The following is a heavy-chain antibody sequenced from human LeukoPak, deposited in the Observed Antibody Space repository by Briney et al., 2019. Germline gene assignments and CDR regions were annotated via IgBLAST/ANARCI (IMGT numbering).Heavy chain of an antibody. CDR3: ASTGELLGVQYFDY. CDR2: ISYSGTT. V-gene: IGHV4-59*02. J-gene: IGHJ4*02. Sequence: PSETLSLTCTVAGGSVRSYFWSWIRQPPGKGLEWIGYISYSGTTNYNPSLKSRVTISVDTSKNQFSLKLSSVTAADTAIYYCASTGELLGVQYFDYWGQGTLVTVSS. CDR1: GGSVRSYF. D-gene: IGHD1-26*01.